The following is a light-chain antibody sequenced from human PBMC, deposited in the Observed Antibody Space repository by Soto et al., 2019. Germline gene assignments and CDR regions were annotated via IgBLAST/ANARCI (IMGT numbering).Light chain of an antibody. CDR1: QSISSW. V-gene: IGKV1-5*03. Sequence: DIQMTQSPSTLSASVGDRVTITCRASQSISSWLAWCQQKPGKAPNLLIYKASSLESGVPSRFSGSGSGTEFTLTISSLQPDDFATYYCQQYNSYSLTFGQGTKVEIK. CDR3: QQYNSYSLT. CDR2: KAS. J-gene: IGKJ1*01.